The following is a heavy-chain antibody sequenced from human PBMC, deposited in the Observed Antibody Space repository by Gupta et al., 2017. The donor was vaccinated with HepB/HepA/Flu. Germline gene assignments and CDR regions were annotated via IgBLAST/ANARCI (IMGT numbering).Heavy chain of an antibody. CDR2: MNPNVANT. J-gene: IGHJ2*01. CDR1: GYTFTNYD. CDR3: ARDRYGTTDNCSGHWYFDI. D-gene: IGHD1-1*01. Sequence: QVKLVQSGAEVKKPGASVKVSCQGSGYTFTNYDINWVRQGPGQGPEWMGWMNPNVANTAYAQNFQGRLTMTKSTSINTAYLDLRSLTSEYTAVYYCARDRYGTTDNCSGHWYFDIWGRGTLVIVSS. V-gene: IGHV1-8*01.